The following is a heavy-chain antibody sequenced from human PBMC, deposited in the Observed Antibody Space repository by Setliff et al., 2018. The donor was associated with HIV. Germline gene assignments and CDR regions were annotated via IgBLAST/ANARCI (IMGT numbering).Heavy chain of an antibody. J-gene: IGHJ5*02. V-gene: IGHV1-69*05. D-gene: IGHD2-2*01. CDR2: IIPISGTV. Sequence: SVKVSRKASGGTFSSYAISWVRQAPGQGLEWMGGIIPISGTVNYAQKFWGRVTITTHESTSTAYMELSSLRSEDTAVYYCARDFGGYCSSMSCPGLFDPWGQGTLVTVSS. CDR1: GGTFSSYA. CDR3: ARDFGGYCSSMSCPGLFDP.